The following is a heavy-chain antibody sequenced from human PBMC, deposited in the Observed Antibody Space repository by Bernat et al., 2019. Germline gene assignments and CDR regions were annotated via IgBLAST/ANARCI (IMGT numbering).Heavy chain of an antibody. V-gene: IGHV3-30*04. Sequence: QVQLVESGGGVVQPGRSLRLSCAASGFTFSSYAMHWVRQAPGKGLEWVAVISYDGGNKYYADSVKGRFTISRDNSRNTLYLQMNSLRAEDTAVYYCAKDLEAWRCSGGSCYSSPFDYWGQGTLVTVSS. D-gene: IGHD2-15*01. CDR1: GFTFSSYA. J-gene: IGHJ4*02. CDR3: AKDLEAWRCSGGSCYSSPFDY. CDR2: ISYDGGNK.